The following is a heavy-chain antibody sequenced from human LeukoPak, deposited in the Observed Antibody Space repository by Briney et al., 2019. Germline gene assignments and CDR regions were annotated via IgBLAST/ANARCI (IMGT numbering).Heavy chain of an antibody. J-gene: IGHJ4*02. V-gene: IGHV4-59*01. CDR1: GGSISSYY. D-gene: IGHD6-13*01. Sequence: PSETLSLTCTVSGGSISSYYWSWIRQPPGKGLKWIGYIYYSGSTNYNPSLKSRVTMSVDTSKNQFSLKLSSVTAADTALYYCARVHLYSSSWYGIDYWGQGTLVTVSS. CDR3: ARVHLYSSSWYGIDY. CDR2: IYYSGST.